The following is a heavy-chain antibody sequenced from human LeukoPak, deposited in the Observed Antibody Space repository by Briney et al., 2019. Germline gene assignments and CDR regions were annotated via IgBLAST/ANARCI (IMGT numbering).Heavy chain of an antibody. CDR3: ARGPPYCGGDCYYFDY. CDR1: EFTFSSYA. V-gene: IGHV3-23*01. Sequence: GGSLRLSCAASEFTFSSYAMSWVRQAPGKGLEWVSGISGGGGSTYYADSVKGRYTISRDNSKNTLYLQMNSLRAEDTAVYYCARGPPYCGGDCYYFDYWGQGTLVTVSS. D-gene: IGHD2-21*02. J-gene: IGHJ4*02. CDR2: ISGGGGST.